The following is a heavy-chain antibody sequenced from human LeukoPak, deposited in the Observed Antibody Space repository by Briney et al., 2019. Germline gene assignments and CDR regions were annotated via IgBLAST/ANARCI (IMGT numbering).Heavy chain of an antibody. CDR1: SDSINRDS. Sequence: SETLSLICTVSSDSINRDSWSWVRQPPGTGLERTGNISYSGTTNYNPSLKRRVTMSVDTSKNQISLKLYSVTAADSAVYYCGRQLEAYGLAADYWGQGTLVTVSS. CDR3: GRQLEAYGLAADY. CDR2: ISYSGTT. D-gene: IGHD3/OR15-3a*01. J-gene: IGHJ4*02. V-gene: IGHV4-59*08.